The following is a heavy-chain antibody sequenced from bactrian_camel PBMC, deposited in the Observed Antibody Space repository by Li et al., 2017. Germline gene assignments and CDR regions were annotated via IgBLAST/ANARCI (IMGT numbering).Heavy chain of an antibody. CDR1: GYTYSSYC. V-gene: IGHV3-2*01. D-gene: IGHD1*01. J-gene: IGHJ4*01. CDR3: GTMAYTAG. Sequence: HVQLVESGGGSVQAGGSLRLSCAASGYTYSSYCMSWVRQAPGKGLKWVSGILNTGRSQGYADSVKGRFTISRDNVKNTLYLQLNSLKTEDTAMYYCGTMAYTAGWGQGTQVTVS. CDR2: ILNTGRSQ.